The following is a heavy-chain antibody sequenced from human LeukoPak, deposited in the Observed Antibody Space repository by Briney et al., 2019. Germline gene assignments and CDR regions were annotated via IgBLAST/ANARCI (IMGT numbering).Heavy chain of an antibody. V-gene: IGHV1-69*13. CDR1: GGAFSSYA. CDR3: ARGVRSDCYSCFDY. CDR2: IIPIFGTA. J-gene: IGHJ4*02. Sequence: SVKVSCKASGGAFSSYAISWVRQAPGQGLEWMGGIIPIFGTANYAQKFQGRVTITADESTSTAYMELSSLRSEDTAVYYCARGVRSDCYSCFDYWGQGTLVTVSS. D-gene: IGHD2-15*01.